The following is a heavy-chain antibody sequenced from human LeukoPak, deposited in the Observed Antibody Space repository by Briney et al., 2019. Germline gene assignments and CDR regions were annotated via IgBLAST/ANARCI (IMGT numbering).Heavy chain of an antibody. CDR1: DDSITMYY. CDR3: ARGRVSSSTWYSTYYYYFYMDV. V-gene: IGHV4-59*01. CDR2: VDHTGST. Sequence: PSETLSLTCSVSDDSITMYYWTWIRQPPGKGLEWIGYVDHTGSTNFNPSLNGRVSISRDMTNNLFSLRLRSVTAADTAVYFCARGRVSSSTWYSTYYYYFYMDVWGKGTTVTVSS. J-gene: IGHJ6*03. D-gene: IGHD1-1*01.